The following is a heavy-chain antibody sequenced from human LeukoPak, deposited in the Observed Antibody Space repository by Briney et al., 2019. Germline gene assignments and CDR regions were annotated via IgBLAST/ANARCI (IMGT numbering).Heavy chain of an antibody. V-gene: IGHV3-7*03. CDR2: IKQDGSEK. CDR1: GFTFSSYW. CDR3: AKDRDYYDSSGYYGY. Sequence: GGSLRLSCAASGFTFSSYWMSWVRQAPGKGLEWVANIKQDGSEKYYVDSVKGRFTISRDNAKNSLYLQMNSLRAEDTAVYYCAKDRDYYDSSGYYGYWGQGTLVTVSS. D-gene: IGHD3-22*01. J-gene: IGHJ4*02.